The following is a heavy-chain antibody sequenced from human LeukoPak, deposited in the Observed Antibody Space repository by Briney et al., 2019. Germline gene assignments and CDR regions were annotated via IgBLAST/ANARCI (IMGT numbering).Heavy chain of an antibody. D-gene: IGHD3-3*01. CDR2: ISGSGGST. V-gene: IGHV3-23*01. J-gene: IGHJ4*02. Sequence: GGSLRLSCAASGFTFSSYSMNWVRQAPGKGLEWVSAISGSGGSTYYADSVKGRFTISRDNSKNTLYLQMNSLRAEDTAVYYCAKDRNYDFWSGYIDYWGQGTLVTVSS. CDR3: AKDRNYDFWSGYIDY. CDR1: GFTFSSYS.